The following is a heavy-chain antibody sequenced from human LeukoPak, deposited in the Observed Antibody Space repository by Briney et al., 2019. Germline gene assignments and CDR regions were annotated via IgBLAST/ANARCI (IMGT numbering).Heavy chain of an antibody. CDR2: IYFSGST. V-gene: IGHV4-59*01. CDR3: ARTSHPHGSSWLFDY. D-gene: IGHD6-13*01. CDR1: GGSISSYY. Sequence: KSSETLSLTCTVSGGSISSYYWSWIRQPPGKGLEWIGYIYFSGSTNYNPSLKSRVTISVDTSRNQFSLQLSSVTAADPAVYYCARTSHPHGSSWLFDYWGQGTLVTVSS. J-gene: IGHJ4*02.